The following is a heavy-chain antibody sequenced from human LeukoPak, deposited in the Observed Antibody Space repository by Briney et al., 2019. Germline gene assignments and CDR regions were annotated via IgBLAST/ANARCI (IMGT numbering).Heavy chain of an antibody. CDR1: GGSFTDYY. Sequence: SETLSLTCAVYGGSFTDYYWNWIRQPPGKGLEWIGEINHSGSTNYNPSLKSRVTISVDTSKNQFSLKLSSVTAADTAVYYCARHRGSVGAPFVWGQGTLVTVSS. V-gene: IGHV4-34*01. D-gene: IGHD1-26*01. CDR3: ARHRGSVGAPFV. CDR2: INHSGST. J-gene: IGHJ4*02.